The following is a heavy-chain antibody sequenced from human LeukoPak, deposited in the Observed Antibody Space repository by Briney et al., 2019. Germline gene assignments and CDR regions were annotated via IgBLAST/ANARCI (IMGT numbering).Heavy chain of an antibody. J-gene: IGHJ5*02. Sequence: GGSLRLSCAASGFTFSGYAMNWVRQAPGKGLEWVSSISSSSSYIYYADSVKGRFTISRDNAKNSLYLQMNSLRAEDTAVYYCARDLVGANNWFDPWGQGTLVTVSS. V-gene: IGHV3-21*01. D-gene: IGHD1-26*01. CDR2: ISSSSSYI. CDR3: ARDLVGANNWFDP. CDR1: GFTFSGYA.